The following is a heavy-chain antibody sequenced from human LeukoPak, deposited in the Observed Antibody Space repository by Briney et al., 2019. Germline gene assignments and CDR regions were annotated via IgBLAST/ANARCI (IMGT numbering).Heavy chain of an antibody. CDR3: ARHSDLYYYYGMDV. CDR2: ISGSGGST. CDR1: GFTFSSYA. D-gene: IGHD2-15*01. J-gene: IGHJ6*02. Sequence: GGSLRLSCAASGFTFSSYAMSWVRQAPGKGLEWVSAISGSGGSTYYADSVKGRFTISGDNSKNTLYLQMNSPRAEDTAVYYCARHSDLYYYYGMDVWGQGTTVTVSS. V-gene: IGHV3-23*01.